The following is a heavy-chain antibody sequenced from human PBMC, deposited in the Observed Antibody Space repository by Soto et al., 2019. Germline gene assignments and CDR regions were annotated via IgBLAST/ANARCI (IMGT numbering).Heavy chain of an antibody. CDR3: ARDEYQAAAGTTSFDY. CDR2: IYYSGST. J-gene: IGHJ4*02. D-gene: IGHD6-13*01. CDR1: GGSISSGGYY. Sequence: PSETLSLTCTVSGGSISSGGYYWSWIRQHPGKGLEWIGHIYYSGSTYYNPSLKSRVTISVDTSKNQFSLKLSSVTAADTAVYYCARDEYQAAAGTTSFDYWGQGTLVTVSS. V-gene: IGHV4-31*03.